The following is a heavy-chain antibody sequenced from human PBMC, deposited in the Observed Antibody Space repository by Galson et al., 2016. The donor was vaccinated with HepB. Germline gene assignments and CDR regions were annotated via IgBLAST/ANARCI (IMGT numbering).Heavy chain of an antibody. CDR1: GFTFSSYW. CDR3: ARDQTHYDTSAYYDDLDI. CDR2: IKRDGSQK. D-gene: IGHD3-22*01. J-gene: IGHJ3*02. V-gene: IGHV3-7*04. Sequence: SLRLSCAASGFTFSSYWMTWVRQAPGKGLEWVANIKRDGSQKNYVDSVKGRFTISRDNAKNSLYLQMSSLRAEDTAVHYCARDQTHYDTSAYYDDLDIWGQGTIVTVSA.